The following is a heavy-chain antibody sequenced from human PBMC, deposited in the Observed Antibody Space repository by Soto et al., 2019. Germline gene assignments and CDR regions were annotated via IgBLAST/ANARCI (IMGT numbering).Heavy chain of an antibody. V-gene: IGHV1-69*02. CDR2: IIPILGIA. Sequence: SVKVSCKSSGRTFSSYTISWVRQAPGQGLEWMGRIIPILGIANYAQKFQGRVTITADKSTSTAYMELSSLRSEDTAVYYCARAPDYYGSGSYLDYYYGMDVWGQGTTVTVSS. CDR3: ARAPDYYGSGSYLDYYYGMDV. J-gene: IGHJ6*02. CDR1: GRTFSSYT. D-gene: IGHD3-10*01.